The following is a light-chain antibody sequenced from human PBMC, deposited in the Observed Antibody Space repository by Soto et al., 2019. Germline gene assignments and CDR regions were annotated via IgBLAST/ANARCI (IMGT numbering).Light chain of an antibody. CDR1: QRIGSN. CDR3: QQYKNWPPWT. J-gene: IGKJ1*01. Sequence: EIIMTQSPATLSVSPGERATLSCKASQRIGSNLAWYQQKPGQAPRLLIYGASSRATGFPARFSGSGSGTEFTLTICSLQSEDFAVYYCQQYKNWPPWTFGQGTKVEMK. V-gene: IGKV3-15*01. CDR2: GAS.